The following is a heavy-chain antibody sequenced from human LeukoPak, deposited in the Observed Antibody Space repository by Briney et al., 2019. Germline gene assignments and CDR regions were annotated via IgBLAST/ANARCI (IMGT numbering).Heavy chain of an antibody. J-gene: IGHJ4*02. CDR2: IHSGGDT. Sequence: GGSLRLSCAASGFTVSSNYMSWVRQAPGKGLEWVSVIHSGGDTYYADSVKGRFTISRDNSKNTLYLQMNSLRAEDTAVYYCAKAMVRGVIITVDYWGQGTLVTVSS. CDR1: GFTVSSNY. CDR3: AKAMVRGVIITVDY. D-gene: IGHD3-10*01. V-gene: IGHV3-66*01.